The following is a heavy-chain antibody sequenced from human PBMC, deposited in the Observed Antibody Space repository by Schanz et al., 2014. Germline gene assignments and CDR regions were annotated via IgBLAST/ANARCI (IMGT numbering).Heavy chain of an antibody. CDR3: ARRGIRGVFSSFDY. Sequence: QVQLVQSGSELKKPGASVKVSCKASGYTFTNYAINWVRQAPVQGLEWMGWINTNTGNPTYAQAFTGRFLFSLDTSVNTAYLQISSLEADDTAVYYCARRGIRGVFSSFDYWGLGTLVTVSS. V-gene: IGHV7-4-1*02. D-gene: IGHD3-10*01. CDR1: GYTFTNYA. J-gene: IGHJ4*02. CDR2: INTNTGNP.